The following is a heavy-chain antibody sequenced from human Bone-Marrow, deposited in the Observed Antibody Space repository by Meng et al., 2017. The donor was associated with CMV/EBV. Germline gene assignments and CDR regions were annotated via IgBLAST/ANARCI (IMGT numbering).Heavy chain of an antibody. J-gene: IGHJ4*02. D-gene: IGHD3-16*01. CDR1: GFTFSSYA. V-gene: IGHV3-30-3*01. CDR2: ISYDGSNK. Sequence: VQLVECGGGVGQSGRSLRLSCAAYGFTFSSYAMHWVRQAPGKGLEWVAVISYDGSNKYYADSVKGRFTISRDNSKNTLYLQMNSLRAEDTAVYYCARAGYVWGSPGDYWGQGTLVTVSS. CDR3: ARAGYVWGSPGDY.